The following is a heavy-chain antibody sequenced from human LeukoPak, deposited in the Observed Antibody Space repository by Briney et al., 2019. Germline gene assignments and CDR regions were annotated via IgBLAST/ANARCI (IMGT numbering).Heavy chain of an antibody. Sequence: HPGGSLRLSCAASGFTFDDYAMHWVRQAPGKGLEWVSGISWNSGSIGYADSVKGRFTISRDNAKNSLYLQMNSLRAEDTALYYCARWGEAANDYWGQGTLVTVSS. V-gene: IGHV3-9*01. CDR2: ISWNSGSI. CDR1: GFTFDDYA. CDR3: ARWGEAANDY. J-gene: IGHJ4*02. D-gene: IGHD3-16*01.